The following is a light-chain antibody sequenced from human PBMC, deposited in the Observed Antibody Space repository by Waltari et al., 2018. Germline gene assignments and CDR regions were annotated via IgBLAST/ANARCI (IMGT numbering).Light chain of an antibody. Sequence: EIVLTQSPGTLSLSPGERATLSCRASQIVSSNYLAWYQQRPGQAPRLLIHGSSSRATGIPDRFSGSGSGTDFTLTISRLEPEDLAVYYCQQYGRSWNTFGQGTKLEIK. CDR3: QQYGRSWNT. CDR1: QIVSSNY. J-gene: IGKJ2*01. CDR2: GSS. V-gene: IGKV3-20*01.